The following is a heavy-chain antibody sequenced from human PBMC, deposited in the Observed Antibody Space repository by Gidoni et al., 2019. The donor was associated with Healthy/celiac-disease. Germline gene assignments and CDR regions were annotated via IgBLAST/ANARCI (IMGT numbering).Heavy chain of an antibody. CDR3: ARHAAVAGHFDY. CDR1: GGSISSSRYY. V-gene: IGHV4-39*01. J-gene: IGHJ4*02. D-gene: IGHD6-19*01. CDR2: IYYSGST. Sequence: QLQLQESGPGLVKPSETLSLTCTVPGGSISSSRYYWGWIRQPPGTGLEWIGSIYYSGSTYYNPSLKSRVTISGDTSKNQFSLKLSSVTAADTAVYYCARHAAVAGHFDYWGQGTLVTVSS.